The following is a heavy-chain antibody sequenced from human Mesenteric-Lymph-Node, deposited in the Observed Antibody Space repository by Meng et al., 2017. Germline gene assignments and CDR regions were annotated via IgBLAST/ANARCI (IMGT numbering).Heavy chain of an antibody. CDR1: GGSISSNGYY. V-gene: IGHV4-30-4*08. CDR3: ARGQKGYFDL. Sequence: QVQRQESGPGLVKPSETLSLTCTVSGGSISSNGYYWDWVRQPPGKGLEWIGAIYHSGSTSYNPSLKSRITISVDTSKNQFSLKLSSVTAADTAVYYCARGQKGYFDLWGRGTLVTVSS. CDR2: IYHSGST. J-gene: IGHJ2*01.